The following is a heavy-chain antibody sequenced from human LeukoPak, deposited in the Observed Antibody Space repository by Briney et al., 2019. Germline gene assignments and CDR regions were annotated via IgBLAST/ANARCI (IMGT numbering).Heavy chain of an antibody. CDR2: IYHSGST. Sequence: SETLSLTCAVSGGSISSGGYSWSWIRQPPGKGLEWIGYIYHSGSTYYNPSLKSRVTISVDRSKNQFSLKLSSVTAADTAVYYCARSSDTVVVPAAKGAAFDIWGQGTMVTVSS. V-gene: IGHV4-30-2*01. D-gene: IGHD2-2*01. CDR3: ARSSDTVVVPAAKGAAFDI. CDR1: GGSISSGGYS. J-gene: IGHJ3*02.